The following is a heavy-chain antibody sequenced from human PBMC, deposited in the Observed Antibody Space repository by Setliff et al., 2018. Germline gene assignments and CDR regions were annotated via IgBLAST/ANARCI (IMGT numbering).Heavy chain of an antibody. CDR1: GYSISNIYY. CDR2: IHHSGST. J-gene: IGHJ4*02. Sequence: LTCAVSGYSISNIYYWGWIRQPPGKGLEWIATIHHSGSTNYNPSLKSRATISVDTSKNQFSLKVSSVTAADTAVYYCGRVGNWNFFDFWGQGTLVTVSS. D-gene: IGHD1-1*01. CDR3: GRVGNWNFFDF. V-gene: IGHV4-38-2*01.